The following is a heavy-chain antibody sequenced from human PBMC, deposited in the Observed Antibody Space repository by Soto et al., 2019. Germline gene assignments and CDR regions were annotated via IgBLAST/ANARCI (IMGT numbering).Heavy chain of an antibody. CDR2: IIPIFGTA. J-gene: IGHJ6*02. V-gene: IGHV1-69*01. CDR1: GGTFSSYA. CDR3: ASRPWRAYSGYDSDYYSGMDV. Sequence: QVQLVQSGAEVKKPGSSVKVSCKASGGTFSSYAISWVRQAPGQGLEWMGGIIPIFGTANYAQKFQGRVTITADESTSTAYMELSSLRSEDTAVYYCASRPWRAYSGYDSDYYSGMDVWGQGTTVTVSS. D-gene: IGHD5-12*01.